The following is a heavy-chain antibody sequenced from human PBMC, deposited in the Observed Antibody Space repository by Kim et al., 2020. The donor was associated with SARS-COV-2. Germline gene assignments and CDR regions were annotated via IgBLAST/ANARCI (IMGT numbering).Heavy chain of an antibody. J-gene: IGHJ5*02. CDR3: VKDSYDILTGLNWFDP. CDR1: GFTFSSYA. CDR2: ISSNGGST. D-gene: IGHD3-9*01. V-gene: IGHV3-64D*06. Sequence: GGSLRLSCSASGFTFSSYAMHWVHQAPGKGLEYVSAISSNGGSTYYADSVKGRFTISRDNSKNTLYLQMSSLRAEDTAVYYCVKDSYDILTGLNWFDPWGQGTLVTVSS.